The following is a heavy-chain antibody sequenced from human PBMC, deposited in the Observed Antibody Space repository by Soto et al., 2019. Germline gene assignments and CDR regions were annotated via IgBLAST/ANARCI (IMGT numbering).Heavy chain of an antibody. CDR1: GLTFSSYG. CDR2: IWYDGSNK. V-gene: IGHV3-33*01. J-gene: IGHJ6*02. D-gene: IGHD6-6*01. CDR3: ARDRHHYYYGMDV. Sequence: QVQLVESGGGVVQPGRSLRLSCAASGLTFSSYGMHWVRQAPGKGQEWVAVIWYDGSNKYYADSVNGRFTISRDNSKNTLYLQMNSLRAEDTAVYYCARDRHHYYYGMDVWGQGTTVTVSS.